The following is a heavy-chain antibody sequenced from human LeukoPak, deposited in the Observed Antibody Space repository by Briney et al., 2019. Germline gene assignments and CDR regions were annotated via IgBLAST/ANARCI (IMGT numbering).Heavy chain of an antibody. Sequence: GASVKVSCKAPGYTFTSYGITWVRQAPGQGLEWMGWISPYNGNTNYVQKLQGRVTMTTDISTSTAYMELRSLRSDDTAVYYCARDQGGDYRYYYYYYMDVWGKGTTVTVSS. J-gene: IGHJ6*03. CDR2: ISPYNGNT. CDR1: GYTFTSYG. V-gene: IGHV1-18*01. D-gene: IGHD4-17*01. CDR3: ARDQGGDYRYYYYYYMDV.